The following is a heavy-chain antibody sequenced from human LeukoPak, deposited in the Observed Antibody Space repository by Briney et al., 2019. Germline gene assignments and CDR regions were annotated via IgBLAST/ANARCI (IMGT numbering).Heavy chain of an antibody. Sequence: TGGSLRLSCAASGFTFSSYWMHWVRQGPGKGLVWVSRISADGSSSTYAHSVQGRFTISRDNAKNTLYLQMNSLRAEDTAVYYCARTDNLDYWGQGRLVSVSS. J-gene: IGHJ4*02. CDR1: GFTFSSYW. CDR2: ISADGSSS. V-gene: IGHV3-74*01. CDR3: ARTDNLDY. D-gene: IGHD5-24*01.